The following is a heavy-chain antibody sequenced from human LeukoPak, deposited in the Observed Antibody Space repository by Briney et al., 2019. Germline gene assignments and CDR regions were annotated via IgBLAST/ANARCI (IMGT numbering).Heavy chain of an antibody. Sequence: GGSLRLSCAASGFTFITFSDAWMSWGRQAPGKGLEWVAFIRYDGSNKYYADSVKGRFTISRDNSKNTLYLQMNILRAEDTAVYYCARDYGSGRRYYYMDVWGKGTTVTVSS. J-gene: IGHJ6*03. V-gene: IGHV3-30*02. CDR3: ARDYGSGRRYYYMDV. CDR1: GFTFITFSDAW. CDR2: IRYDGSNK. D-gene: IGHD3-10*01.